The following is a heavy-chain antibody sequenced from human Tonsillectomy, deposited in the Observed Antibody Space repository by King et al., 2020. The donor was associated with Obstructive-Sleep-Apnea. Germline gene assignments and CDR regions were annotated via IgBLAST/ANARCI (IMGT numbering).Heavy chain of an antibody. CDR2: IGTAGDT. CDR1: GFTFSSYD. V-gene: IGHV3-13*01. J-gene: IGHJ4*02. D-gene: IGHD3-22*01. Sequence: VQLVESGGGLVQPGGSLRLSCAASGFTFSSYDMHWVRQATGKGLEWVSAIGTAGDTYYPGSVKGRCTISRENAKNSLYLQMNSLRAGDTAVYYCARGAPYYDSSGYYSFDYWGQGTLVTVSS. CDR3: ARGAPYYDSSGYYSFDY.